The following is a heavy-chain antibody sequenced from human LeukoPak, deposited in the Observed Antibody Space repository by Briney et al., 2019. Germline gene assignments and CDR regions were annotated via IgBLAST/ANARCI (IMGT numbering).Heavy chain of an antibody. CDR2: ISWNSGSI. J-gene: IGHJ4*02. CDR3: AKDQPGIAAAGGFDY. D-gene: IGHD6-13*01. V-gene: IGHV3-9*01. CDR1: GFTFDDYA. Sequence: GGSLRLSCAASGFTFDDYAMHWVRQAPGKGLEWVSGISWNSGSIGYADSVKGRFTISRDNSKNTLYLQMNSLRAGDTAVYYCAKDQPGIAAAGGFDYWGQGTLVTVSS.